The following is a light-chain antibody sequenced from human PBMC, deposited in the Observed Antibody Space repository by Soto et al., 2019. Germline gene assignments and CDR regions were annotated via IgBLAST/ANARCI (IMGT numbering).Light chain of an antibody. V-gene: IGKV3-15*01. CDR1: QSVGRN. CDR2: DAS. CDR3: QQFNKWPPV. J-gene: IGKJ3*01. Sequence: EIVMTQSPVTLSVPPGERATLSCRASQSVGRNLAWYQQKPGQAPRLLIYDASNRATGIPARFSGSGSGTEFTLIISSLQSEDFAVYYCQQFNKWPPVLGPGTKVDIK.